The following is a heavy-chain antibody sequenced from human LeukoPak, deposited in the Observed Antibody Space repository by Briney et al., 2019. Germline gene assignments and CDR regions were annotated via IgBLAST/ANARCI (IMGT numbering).Heavy chain of an antibody. J-gene: IGHJ4*02. CDR2: VSYDGSIK. V-gene: IGHV3-30*03. D-gene: IGHD3-10*01. CDR1: GFTFKNYV. CDR3: AREGYYGSGTPSFYFDF. Sequence: GGSLRLSCAASGFTFKNYVIHWVRQAPGKGLEWAAVVSYDGSIKYYADSVKGRFTISRDKSKNTLYLQMSSLRAEDTAVYYCAREGYYGSGTPSFYFDFWGQGTLVTVSS.